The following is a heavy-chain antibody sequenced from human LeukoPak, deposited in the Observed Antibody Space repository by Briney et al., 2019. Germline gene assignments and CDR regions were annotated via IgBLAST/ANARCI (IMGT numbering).Heavy chain of an antibody. V-gene: IGHV4-59*11. J-gene: IGHJ3*02. CDR2: IYYSGST. CDR1: GGSINGHY. CDR3: ARHRYPSCSSYFDI. Sequence: SETLSLTCTVSGGSINGHYWSWIRQPPGKGLEYIGYIYYSGSTNYNPSLKSRVTISVDTSKNQFSLKLSSVTAADTAVYYCARHRYPSCSSYFDIWGQGTMVTVSS. D-gene: IGHD6-13*01.